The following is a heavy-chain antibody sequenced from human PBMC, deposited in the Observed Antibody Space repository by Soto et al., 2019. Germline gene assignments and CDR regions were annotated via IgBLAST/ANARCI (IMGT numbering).Heavy chain of an antibody. CDR1: GFTFSTYW. V-gene: IGHV3-74*01. CDR2: IKSDGSST. Sequence: GGSLRLSCAASGFTFSTYWMHWVRQAPGKGLVWVSRIKSDGSSTSYADSVKGHFTISRDNAKNTLHLQMNSLRVEDTAVYYCARSDWFDPWGQGTLVTVSS. CDR3: ARSDWFDP. J-gene: IGHJ5*02.